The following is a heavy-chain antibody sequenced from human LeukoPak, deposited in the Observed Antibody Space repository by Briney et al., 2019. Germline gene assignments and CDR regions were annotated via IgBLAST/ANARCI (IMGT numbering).Heavy chain of an antibody. D-gene: IGHD1-26*01. CDR1: GLTLSNYW. V-gene: IGHV3-7*03. CDR2: IKQDGSEK. CDR3: AARSSGNPYF. Sequence: GGSLRLSCTASGLTLSNYWMIWVRQAPGKGLQWVAKIKQDGSEKYYVDSVRGRFTISRDNAENSLYLQMNSLRVEDTAVYYCAARSSGNPYFWGQGTLVTVSS. J-gene: IGHJ4*02.